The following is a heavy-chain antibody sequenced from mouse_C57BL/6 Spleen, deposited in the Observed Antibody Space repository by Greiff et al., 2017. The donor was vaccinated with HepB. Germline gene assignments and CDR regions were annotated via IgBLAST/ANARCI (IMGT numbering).Heavy chain of an antibody. J-gene: IGHJ4*01. Sequence: LQESGAELVKPGASVKLSCKASGYTFTEYTIHWVKQRSGQGLEWIGWFYPGSGSIKYNEKFKDKATLTADKSSSTVYMELSRLTSEDSAVYFCARHGKIYYYGSSYAMDYWGQGTSVTVSS. CDR2: FYPGSGSI. CDR3: ARHGKIYYYGSSYAMDY. CDR1: GYTFTEYT. V-gene: IGHV1-62-2*01. D-gene: IGHD1-1*01.